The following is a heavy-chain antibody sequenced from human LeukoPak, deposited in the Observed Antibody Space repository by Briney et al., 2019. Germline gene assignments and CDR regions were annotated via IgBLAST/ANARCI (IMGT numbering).Heavy chain of an antibody. CDR2: IYYSGST. CDR1: GGSISSYY. Sequence: SETLSLTCTVSGGSISSYYWSWIRQPPGKGLEWVGYIYYSGSTYYNPSLKSRVTISVDTSKNQFSLKLSSVTAADTAVYYCAREISTGVFDYWGQGTLVTVSS. V-gene: IGHV4-59*12. J-gene: IGHJ4*02. CDR3: AREISTGVFDY. D-gene: IGHD7-27*01.